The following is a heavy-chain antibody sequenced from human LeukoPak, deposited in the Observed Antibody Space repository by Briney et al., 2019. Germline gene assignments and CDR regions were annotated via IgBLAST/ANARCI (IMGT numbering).Heavy chain of an antibody. Sequence: ASVKVSCKASGYTFTSYDINWVRQATGQGLEWMGWMNPNSGNTGYAQKFQGRVTMTRNTSISTAYMELSSLRSEDTAVYYCARPLDYEGDDAFDIWGQGTMVTVSS. CDR1: GYTFTSYD. J-gene: IGHJ3*02. CDR3: ARPLDYEGDDAFDI. D-gene: IGHD4-17*01. V-gene: IGHV1-8*01. CDR2: MNPNSGNT.